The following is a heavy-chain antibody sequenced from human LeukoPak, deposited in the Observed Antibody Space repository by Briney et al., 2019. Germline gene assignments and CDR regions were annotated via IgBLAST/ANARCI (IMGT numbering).Heavy chain of an antibody. J-gene: IGHJ4*02. CDR1: GGSISSGGYY. CDR3: ARGDQLLSTYDY. CDR2: IYYSGST. D-gene: IGHD2-2*01. Sequence: SETLSLTCTVSGGSISSGGYYWSWIRQHPGKGLEWNGYIYYSGSTYYNPSLKSRVTISVDTSKNQFSLKLSSVTAADTAVYYCARGDQLLSTYDYWGQETLVTVSS. V-gene: IGHV4-31*03.